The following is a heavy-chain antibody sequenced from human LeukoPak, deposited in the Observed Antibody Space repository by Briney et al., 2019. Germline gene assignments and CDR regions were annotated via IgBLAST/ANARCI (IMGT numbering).Heavy chain of an antibody. J-gene: IGHJ1*01. V-gene: IGHV3-23*01. CDR2: IDYDGGSG. CDR3: TRNSGWYGLS. CDR1: GFTLSSYE. D-gene: IGHD6-19*01. Sequence: PGGSLRLSCTVSGFTLSSYEMSWIRQAPGKGLEWVPSIDYDGGSGHYADSVKGRFTISRDNSNNTLFLHLNSLRGEDTAVYYCTRNSGWYGLSWGQGTLVTVSS.